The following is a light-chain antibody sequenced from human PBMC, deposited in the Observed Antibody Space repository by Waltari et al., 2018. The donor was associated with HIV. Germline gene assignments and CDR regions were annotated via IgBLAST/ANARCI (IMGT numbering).Light chain of an antibody. CDR3: QQSYSIPLT. J-gene: IGKJ3*01. CDR1: QSISSK. CDR2: SAS. Sequence: DIQMTQSPSSLSASVGDRVTVTCRARQSISSKLNWYQQRPGKAPDLLIYSASTLKSGVPSRFSGSGSGTDFTLTISSLQTEDFVTYYCQQSYSIPLTFGPGTKVEI. V-gene: IGKV1-39*01.